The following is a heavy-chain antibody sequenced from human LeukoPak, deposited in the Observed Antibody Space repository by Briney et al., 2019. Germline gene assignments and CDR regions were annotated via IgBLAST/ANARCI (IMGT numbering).Heavy chain of an antibody. CDR1: GFTFSTYN. CDR3: ARATTYDILTGFSDY. CDR2: ISTSSIYI. J-gene: IGHJ4*02. V-gene: IGHV3-21*01. Sequence: GGSLRLSCAASGFTFSTYNMNWVRQAPGKGLEWVSSISTSSIYIYYADSVKGRFTISRDNAKNSVYLQMNSLRAEDTAVYYCARATTYDILTGFSDYWGQGTLVTVSS. D-gene: IGHD3-9*01.